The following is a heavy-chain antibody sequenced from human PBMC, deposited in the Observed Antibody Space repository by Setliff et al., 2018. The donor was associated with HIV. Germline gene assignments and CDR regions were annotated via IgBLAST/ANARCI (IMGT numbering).Heavy chain of an antibody. CDR1: GFTFSSHW. D-gene: IGHD6-19*01. V-gene: IGHV3-7*03. CDR2: INQDGSEK. J-gene: IGHJ4*02. CDR3: ANMQWASNAWYSFDY. Sequence: GGSLRLSCAASGFTFSSHWMVWVRQAPGKGLEWVANINQDGSEKNYVDSVKGRFTISRDNAKNSLYLQMNSLRAEDTAVYYCANMQWASNAWYSFDYWGQGALVTVSS.